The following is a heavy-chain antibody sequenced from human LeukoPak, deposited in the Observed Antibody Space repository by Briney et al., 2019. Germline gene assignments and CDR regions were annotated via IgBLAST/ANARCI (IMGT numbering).Heavy chain of an antibody. J-gene: IGHJ4*02. Sequence: GASVKVSCKASGYTFTSYDINWVRQATGQGLEWMGWMNPNSGNTGYAQKFQGRVTMTRNTSISTAYMELSSLRSEDTAVYYCARDRRGYYDSSGYYGYWGQGTLVTVSS. D-gene: IGHD3-22*01. CDR3: ARDRRGYYDSSGYYGY. CDR1: GYTFTSYD. V-gene: IGHV1-8*01. CDR2: MNPNSGNT.